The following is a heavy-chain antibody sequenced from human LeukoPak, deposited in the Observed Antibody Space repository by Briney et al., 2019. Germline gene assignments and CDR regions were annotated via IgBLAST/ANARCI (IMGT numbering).Heavy chain of an antibody. CDR2: ISYDGSNK. V-gene: IGHV3-30-3*01. CDR3: VHACGGDCSVFDY. CDR1: GFTFSSYA. D-gene: IGHD2-21*02. Sequence: GRSLRLSCAASGFTFSSYAMHWVRQAPGKGLEWVAVISYDGSNKYYADSVKGRFTISRDNSKNTLYLQMNSLRAEDTAVYYCVHACGGDCSVFDYWGQGTLVTVSS. J-gene: IGHJ4*02.